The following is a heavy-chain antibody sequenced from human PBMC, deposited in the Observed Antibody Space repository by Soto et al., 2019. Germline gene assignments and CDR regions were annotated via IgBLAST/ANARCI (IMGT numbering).Heavy chain of an antibody. J-gene: IGHJ6*02. CDR2: IWYDGSNK. D-gene: IGHD6-19*01. CDR1: GFTFSGHA. V-gene: IGHV3-33*01. CDR3: ERDGQSLAPYALDV. Sequence: QVQVVESGGGVVQPGRSLRLSCTVSGFTFSGHAMHWVRQAPGKGLEWVAQIWYDGSNKYYADSVKGRFTISRDNSKNILYVQMDSLRVDDTAVYYCERDGQSLAPYALDVWGQGTSVTVS.